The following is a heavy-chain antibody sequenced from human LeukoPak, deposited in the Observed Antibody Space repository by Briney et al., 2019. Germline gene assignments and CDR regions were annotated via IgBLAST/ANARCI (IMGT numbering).Heavy chain of an antibody. CDR2: INGNSGNT. J-gene: IGHJ5*02. CDR3: ARGGFLLVGVISICLDH. Sequence: GASVKVSCKASVYIFTKYDINWVRQAPGQGREWMGWINGNSGNTDHSQKFHGRVTMARDTSKNTAYMELRSLTSEDTSVYYSARGGFLLVGVISICLDHWGQGTLVTVSS. D-gene: IGHD2-21*01. V-gene: IGHV1-8*01. CDR1: VYIFTKYD.